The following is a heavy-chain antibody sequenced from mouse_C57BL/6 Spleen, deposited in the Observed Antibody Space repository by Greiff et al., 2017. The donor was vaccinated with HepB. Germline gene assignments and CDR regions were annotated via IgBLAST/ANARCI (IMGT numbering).Heavy chain of an antibody. CDR2: IYPGSGNT. Sequence: QVQLKESGAELVRPGASVKLSCKASGYTFTDYYINWVKQRPGQGLEWIARIYPGSGNTYYNGKFKGKATLTAEKSSSTAYMQLSSLTSEDSAVYFCARGGTTRYFDYWGRGTTLTVSS. D-gene: IGHD1-1*01. CDR1: GYTFTDYY. CDR3: ARGGTTRYFDY. J-gene: IGHJ2*01. V-gene: IGHV1-76*01.